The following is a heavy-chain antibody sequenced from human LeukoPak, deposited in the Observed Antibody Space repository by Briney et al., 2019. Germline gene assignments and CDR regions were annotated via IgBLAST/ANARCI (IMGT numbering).Heavy chain of an antibody. CDR1: DGSISSGGYY. Sequence: PSETLSLTCTVSDGSISSGGYYWSWIRQHPGKGLEWIGYIYYSGSTYYNPSLKSRVTISVDTSKNQFSLKLSSVTAADTAVYYCAREGSGRRLADVWGQGTTVTVSS. CDR3: AREGSGRRLADV. CDR2: IYYSGST. D-gene: IGHD3-10*01. V-gene: IGHV4-31*03. J-gene: IGHJ6*02.